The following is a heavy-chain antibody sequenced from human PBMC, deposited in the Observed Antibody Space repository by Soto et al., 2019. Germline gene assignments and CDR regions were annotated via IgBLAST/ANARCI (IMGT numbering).Heavy chain of an antibody. D-gene: IGHD5-18*01. CDR2: ISYDGGLQ. CDR1: GFTFLIYA. V-gene: IGHV3-30*04. CDR3: VSDRGYGHASVPYS. Sequence: QAPLVESGGGVVQPGRSLRLSCAASGFTFLIYAMHWVRQAPGTRLGWVAVISYDGGLQHYADSVKGRFTISRDNSKNMVLMQMNSLRAEDTAVYYCVSDRGYGHASVPYSWGQGTLVSVSS. J-gene: IGHJ4*02.